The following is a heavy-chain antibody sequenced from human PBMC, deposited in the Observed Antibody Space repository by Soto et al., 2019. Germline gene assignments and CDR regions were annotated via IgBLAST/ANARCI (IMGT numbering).Heavy chain of an antibody. CDR3: ARGGIAAAGRGFDY. V-gene: IGHV4-61*01. J-gene: IGHJ4*02. D-gene: IGHD6-13*01. CDR2: IYYSGST. Sequence: QVQLQESGPGLVKPSETLSLTCTVSGGSVSSGSYYWSWIRQPPGKGLEWIGYIYYSGSTNYNPSLKSRVTISVDTSKNKFSLKLSSVTAADTAVYYCARGGIAAAGRGFDYWGQGTLVTVSS. CDR1: GGSVSSGSYY.